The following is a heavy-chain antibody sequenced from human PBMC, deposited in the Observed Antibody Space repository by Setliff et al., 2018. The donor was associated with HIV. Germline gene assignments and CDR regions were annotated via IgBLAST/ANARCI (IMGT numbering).Heavy chain of an antibody. CDR1: GFTFSDYY. Sequence: GGSLRLSCAASGFTFSDYYMGWIRQAPGKGLEWVSYISGRSSDPNYADSVKGRFTISRDNAKNTLYLQMSSLRAEDRAVYYCVRDIGFNLYDHWGQGTLVTVSS. CDR3: VRDIGFNLYDH. CDR2: ISGRSSDP. J-gene: IGHJ4*02. D-gene: IGHD2-2*02. V-gene: IGHV3-11*06.